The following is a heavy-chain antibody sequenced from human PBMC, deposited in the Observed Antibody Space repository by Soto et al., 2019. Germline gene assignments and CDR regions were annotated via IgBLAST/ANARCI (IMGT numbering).Heavy chain of an antibody. J-gene: IGHJ4*02. Sequence: GGSLRLSCSASGFTFSSYAMHWVRQAPGKGLEYVSAISSNGGSTYYADSVKGRFTISRDNSKNTLYLQMSSLRAEDTAVYYCVKGPIAVAGTFFVGYFDYWGQGTLVTVSS. CDR3: VKGPIAVAGTFFVGYFDY. CDR1: GFTFSSYA. V-gene: IGHV3-64D*08. D-gene: IGHD6-19*01. CDR2: ISSNGGST.